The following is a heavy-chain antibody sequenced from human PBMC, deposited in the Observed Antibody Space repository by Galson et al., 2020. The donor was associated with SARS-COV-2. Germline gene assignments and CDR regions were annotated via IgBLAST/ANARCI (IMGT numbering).Heavy chain of an antibody. CDR1: SGSISSGTSY. D-gene: IGHD5-12*01. J-gene: IGHJ2*01. Sequence: SETLSLTCTVSSGSISSGTSYWGWIRQPPGKGLEWIGSIYHTGSTSENPSLKSRVTISVDTSKNQFSLKLNSVTAADTAVYYCVRWLPTDYWYFDLWGRGALVTVSS. CDR2: IYHTGST. V-gene: IGHV4-39*01. CDR3: VRWLPTDYWYFDL.